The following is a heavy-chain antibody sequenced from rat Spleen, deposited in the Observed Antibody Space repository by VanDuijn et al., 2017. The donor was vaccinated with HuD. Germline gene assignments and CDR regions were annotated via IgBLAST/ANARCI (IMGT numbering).Heavy chain of an antibody. D-gene: IGHD4-5*01. CDR2: ITNTGGST. Sequence: EVQLVESGGGLVQPGRSLKLSCVASGFTFNNYWMTWIRQAPGKGLEWVASITNTGGSTYYPDSVKGRFTISRDNAKSTLYLQMDSLRSEDTAIYYCARHGRGKTTYYYVMDAWGQGASVTVSS. V-gene: IGHV5-31*01. J-gene: IGHJ4*01. CDR1: GFTFNNYW. CDR3: ARHGRGKTTYYYVMDA.